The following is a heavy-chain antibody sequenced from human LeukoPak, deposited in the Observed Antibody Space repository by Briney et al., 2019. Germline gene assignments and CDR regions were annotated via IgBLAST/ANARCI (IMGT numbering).Heavy chain of an antibody. Sequence: SETLSLTCTVSGGSISSYYWSWIRQPPGKGLEWFGYIYYSGSTDYNPSLKSRVTISVDTSKNQFSLKLSSVTAADTAVYYCARMSYYYGMDVWGKGTTVTVSS. CDR1: GGSISSYY. J-gene: IGHJ6*04. CDR3: ARMSYYYGMDV. CDR2: IYYSGST. V-gene: IGHV4-59*01.